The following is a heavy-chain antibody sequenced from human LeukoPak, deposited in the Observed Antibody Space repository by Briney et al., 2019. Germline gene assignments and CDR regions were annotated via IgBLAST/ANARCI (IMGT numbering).Heavy chain of an antibody. V-gene: IGHV3-33*01. CDR3: ARDIVVVPAASDAFDI. D-gene: IGHD2-2*01. CDR1: GFTFSSYG. CDR2: IWYDGSNK. J-gene: IGHJ3*02. Sequence: GGSLRLSCAAPGFTFSSYGMHWVRQAPGKGLEWVAVIWYDGSNKYYADSVKGRFTISRDNSKNTLYLQMNSLRAEDTAVHYCARDIVVVPAASDAFDIWGQGTMVTVSS.